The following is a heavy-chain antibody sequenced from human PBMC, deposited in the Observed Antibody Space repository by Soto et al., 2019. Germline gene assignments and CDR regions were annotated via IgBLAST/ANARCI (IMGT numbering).Heavy chain of an antibody. V-gene: IGHV3-30*04. J-gene: IGHJ4*02. CDR2: ISRDGTNK. Sequence: QVQVVESGGGVVQPGRSLRLSCAASGFTFSRYAIHWVRQAPGKGLEWVAVISRDGTNKYYVDSVKGRFTISRDNSRNTLYVPMNSLRHEDAAVYYCARSRSGAVADSFDFWGQGTLVTVSS. CDR1: GFTFSRYA. D-gene: IGHD3-10*01. CDR3: ARSRSGAVADSFDF.